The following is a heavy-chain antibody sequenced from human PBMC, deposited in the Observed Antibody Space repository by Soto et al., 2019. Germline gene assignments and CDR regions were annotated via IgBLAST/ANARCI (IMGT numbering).Heavy chain of an antibody. CDR3: ARGRPRSGTPFYYYGLDV. J-gene: IGHJ6*02. D-gene: IGHD1-1*01. Sequence: QVQLVQSGAEVKKPGSSVKVSCKASGGTFSTYVISWVRQAPGQGLEWMGRVIPMSGSSNYAQKFPGRVTITAHKDTSIAYMEVRSLRSEDTAVYYCARGRPRSGTPFYYYGLDVWGQGTRVIVSS. V-gene: IGHV1-69*06. CDR2: VIPMSGSS. CDR1: GGTFSTYV.